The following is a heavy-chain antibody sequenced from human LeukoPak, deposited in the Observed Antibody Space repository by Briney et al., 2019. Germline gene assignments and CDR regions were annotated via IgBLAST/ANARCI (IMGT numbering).Heavy chain of an antibody. V-gene: IGHV1-46*01. Sequence: EASVKVSCKASGYTFTNYYMHWVRQAPGQGLEWMGIVNPSGGSTGYAQKFQGRFTMTRDTSTTTVYMELSSLRSEDTAVYYCARDREEGYNSYYFDSWGQGTLVIVSS. J-gene: IGHJ4*02. CDR3: ARDREEGYNSYYFDS. CDR1: GYTFTNYY. CDR2: VNPSGGST. D-gene: IGHD5-24*01.